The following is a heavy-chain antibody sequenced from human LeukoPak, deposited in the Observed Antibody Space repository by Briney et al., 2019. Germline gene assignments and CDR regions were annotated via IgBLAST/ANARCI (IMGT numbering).Heavy chain of an antibody. CDR1: GFTFNTYS. Sequence: GGSLRLSCAASGFTFNTYSMNWVRQAPGKGLEWVSYISSSSSTIYYADSVKGRFTISRDNAKNSVCLQMNGLRAEDTAVYYCVRKVPYEPAFDYWGQGALVTASS. CDR3: VRKVPYEPAFDY. D-gene: IGHD1-14*01. J-gene: IGHJ4*02. CDR2: ISSSSSTI. V-gene: IGHV3-48*04.